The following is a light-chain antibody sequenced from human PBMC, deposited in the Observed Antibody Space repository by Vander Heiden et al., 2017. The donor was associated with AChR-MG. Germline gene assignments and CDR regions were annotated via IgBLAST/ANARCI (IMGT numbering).Light chain of an antibody. J-gene: IGLJ2*01. CDR3: QSYDDTNHVV. V-gene: IGLV6-57*03. CDR2: DDN. CDR1: GGSIASNY. Sequence: NFVLTQPHSVSESPGKTVTISCTRSGGSIASNYVQWYQQRPGSAPTTGIWDDNHRPSGVPDRFSCSIDSSSNSASLIISGLKTEDEADYYCQSYDDTNHVVFGGGTKLTVL.